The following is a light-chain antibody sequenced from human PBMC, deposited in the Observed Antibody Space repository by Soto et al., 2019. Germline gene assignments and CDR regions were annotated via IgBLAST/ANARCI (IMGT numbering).Light chain of an antibody. CDR1: RSDVGGYNY. V-gene: IGLV2-14*01. CDR2: DVS. J-gene: IGLJ2*01. CDR3: SSSISSSTVV. Sequence: QSALTQPASVSGSTGQSITISCTGTRSDVGGYNYVSWYQQHPGKAPKLMIYDVSNRPSGVSNRFSGSKSGNTASLTISGLQAEDEADYYCSSSISSSTVVFGGGPQLTV.